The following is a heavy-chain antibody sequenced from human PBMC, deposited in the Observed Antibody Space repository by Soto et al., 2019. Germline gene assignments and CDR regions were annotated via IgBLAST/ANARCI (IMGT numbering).Heavy chain of an antibody. J-gene: IGHJ6*02. V-gene: IGHV1-2*04. D-gene: IGHD1-1*01. CDR2: INPNSGGT. CDR3: GRPHWKEGEGGGYYGMDV. CDR1: GYTFTGYY. Sequence: ASVKVSCKASGYTFTGYYMHWVRQAPGQGLEWMGWINPNSGGTNYAQKFQGWVTMTRDTSISTAYMEMSRLRSDDTGGYYRGRPHWKEGEGGGYYGMDVWGQGTTVTVSS.